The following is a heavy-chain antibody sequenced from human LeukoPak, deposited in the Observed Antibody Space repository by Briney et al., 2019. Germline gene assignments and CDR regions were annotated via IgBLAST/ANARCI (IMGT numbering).Heavy chain of an antibody. Sequence: SSETLSLTCAVSGGSISSGGYSWSWIRQPPGKGLEWIGYIYHSGSTYYNPSLKSRVTISVDRSKNQFSLKLTSVTPADTAVYYCARGGIVGSRTNWFDPWGQGILVTVSS. CDR2: IYHSGST. CDR1: GGSISSGGYS. J-gene: IGHJ5*02. CDR3: ARGGIVGSRTNWFDP. V-gene: IGHV4-30-2*02. D-gene: IGHD1-26*01.